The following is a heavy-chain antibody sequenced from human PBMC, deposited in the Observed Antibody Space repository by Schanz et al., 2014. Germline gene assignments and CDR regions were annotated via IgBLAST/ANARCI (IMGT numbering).Heavy chain of an antibody. J-gene: IGHJ4*02. CDR3: ARGGFGEVSYFDY. V-gene: IGHV3-23*01. Sequence: EVQLLESGGGLVQPGKSLRLSCAASGFTFSSYAMTWVRQAPGRGLEWVSALSEGGGGTHYADSVRGRFTMSRDNSKNTLYLQMNSLRPEDTAVYYCARGGFGEVSYFDYWGQGTLVTVSS. CDR2: LSEGGGGT. CDR1: GFTFSSYA. D-gene: IGHD3-10*01.